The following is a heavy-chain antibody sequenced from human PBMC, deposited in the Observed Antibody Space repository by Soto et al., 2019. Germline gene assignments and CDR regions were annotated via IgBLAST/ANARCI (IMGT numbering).Heavy chain of an antibody. CDR3: ARDRYYYDSSGYYWAFDI. D-gene: IGHD3-22*01. CDR2: IIPIFGTA. Sequence: QVQLVQSGAEVKKPGSSVKVSCKASGGTFSSYAISWVRQAPGQGLEWMGGIIPIFGTANYAQKFQGRVTITADESTSTAYMELSSLRSKDTAVYYCARDRYYYDSSGYYWAFDIWGQGTMVTVAS. V-gene: IGHV1-69*01. J-gene: IGHJ3*02. CDR1: GGTFSSYA.